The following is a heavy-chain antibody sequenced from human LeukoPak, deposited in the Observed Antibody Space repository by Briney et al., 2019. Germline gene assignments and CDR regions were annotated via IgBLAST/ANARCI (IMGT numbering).Heavy chain of an antibody. CDR1: GFMFSSNW. D-gene: IGHD5-24*01. CDR3: AKEGRSLQTY. J-gene: IGHJ4*02. CDR2: IKEDGTET. Sequence: PGGSLRLSCAASGFMFSSNWMSWVRLAPGKGLEWVANIKEDGTETYYVDSVKGRFTISRDNDKNSLYLQMNSLRVEDTAVYYCAKEGRSLQTYWGQGTLVTVSS. V-gene: IGHV3-7*03.